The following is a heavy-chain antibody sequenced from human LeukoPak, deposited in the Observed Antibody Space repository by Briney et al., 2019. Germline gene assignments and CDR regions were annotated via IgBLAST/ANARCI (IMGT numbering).Heavy chain of an antibody. V-gene: IGHV3-7*04. J-gene: IGHJ4*02. CDR1: GFTFSRFW. Sequence: PGGCLRLSCAASGFTFSRFWMSWVRQAPGKGLEWVANIKQDGSEKYYVDSVKGRFTISRDNAKNSLYLQMNSLRAEDTAVFYCARDGTYTDYDPDFDIWGQGTLVTVSS. D-gene: IGHD5-12*01. CDR3: ARDGTYTDYDPDFDI. CDR2: IKQDGSEK.